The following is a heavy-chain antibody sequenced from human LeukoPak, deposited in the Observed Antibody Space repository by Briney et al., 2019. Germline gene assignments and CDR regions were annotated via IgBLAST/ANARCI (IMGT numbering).Heavy chain of an antibody. D-gene: IGHD3-22*01. CDR1: GGSISSYY. Sequence: SETLSLTCTVSGGSISSYYWSWIRQPPGKGLEWIGYIYCSGSTNYNPSLKSRVTISVDTSKNQFSLKLSSVTAADTAVYYCARRPYDSSGYYWAFDIWSQGTMVTVSS. CDR3: ARRPYDSSGYYWAFDI. CDR2: IYCSGST. V-gene: IGHV4-59*08. J-gene: IGHJ3*02.